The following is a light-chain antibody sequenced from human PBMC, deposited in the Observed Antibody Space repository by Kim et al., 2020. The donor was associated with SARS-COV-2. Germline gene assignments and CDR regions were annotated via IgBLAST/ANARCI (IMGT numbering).Light chain of an antibody. V-gene: IGLV3-1*01. CDR2: QGS. CDR3: QAWDSSTAV. Sequence: SYELTQPPSVSGSPGQTASITCSGDKLGDKYACWYQQKPGQSPVLVIYQGSKRPSGIPERFSGSNSGNTATLTISGTQAMDEADYYCQAWDSSTAVFGGG. CDR1: KLGDKY. J-gene: IGLJ2*01.